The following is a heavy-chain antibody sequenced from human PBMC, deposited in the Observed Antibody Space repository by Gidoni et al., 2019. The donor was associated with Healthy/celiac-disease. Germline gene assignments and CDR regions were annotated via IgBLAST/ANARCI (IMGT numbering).Heavy chain of an antibody. CDR3: ARIIAVAGTSYYFDY. CDR2: IFSNDEK. J-gene: IGHJ4*02. D-gene: IGHD6-19*01. V-gene: IGHV2-26*01. CDR1: GFSLSNARMG. Sequence: QVTLQESGPVLVKPTETLTLTCTVSGFSLSNARMGVSWIRQPPGKALEWLAHIFSNDEKSYSTSLKSRLTISKDTSKSQVVLTMTNMDPVDTATYYCARIIAVAGTSYYFDYWGQGTLVTVSS.